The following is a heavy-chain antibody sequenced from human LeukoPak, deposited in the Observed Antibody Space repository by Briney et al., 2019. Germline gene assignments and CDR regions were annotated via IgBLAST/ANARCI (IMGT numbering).Heavy chain of an antibody. CDR1: GDSVSSNSAA. V-gene: IGHV6-1*01. J-gene: IGHJ5*02. CDR3: ARDLNSAGSWYNWFDP. Sequence: SQTLSLTCAISGDSVSSNSAAWNWIRQSPSRGLEWLGRTCYRSKWYNDYAVSVKSRITINPDTSKNQFSLQLNSVTPEDTAVYYCARDLNSAGSWYNWFDPWGQGTLVTVSS. D-gene: IGHD6-13*01. CDR2: TCYRSKWYN.